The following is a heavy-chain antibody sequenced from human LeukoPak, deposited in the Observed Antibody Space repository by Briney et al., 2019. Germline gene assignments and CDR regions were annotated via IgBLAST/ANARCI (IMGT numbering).Heavy chain of an antibody. CDR2: INPSGGST. CDR3: ARWGMVRGVIMVY. V-gene: IGHV1-46*01. CDR1: GYTFTTYY. D-gene: IGHD3-10*01. Sequence: GSSVKVSCKASGYTFTTYYMHWERQAPGQGLEWMGIINPSGGSTSYAQKFQGRVTMTGDTSISTAYMELSRLRSDDTAVYYCARWGMVRGVIMVYWGQGTLVTVSS. J-gene: IGHJ4*02.